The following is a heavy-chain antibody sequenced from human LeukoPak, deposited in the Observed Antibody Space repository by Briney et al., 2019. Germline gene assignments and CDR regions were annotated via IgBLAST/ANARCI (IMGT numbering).Heavy chain of an antibody. CDR3: AKGERREWFDP. V-gene: IGHV3-48*01. D-gene: IGHD5-24*01. CDR2: ISSSSSTI. J-gene: IGHJ5*02. Sequence: GSLRLSCAASGFTFSSYSMNWVRQAPGKGLEWVSYISSSSSTIYYADSVKGRFTISRDNSKNTLYLQMNSLRAEDTAVYYCAKGERREWFDPWGQGTLVTVSS. CDR1: GFTFSSYS.